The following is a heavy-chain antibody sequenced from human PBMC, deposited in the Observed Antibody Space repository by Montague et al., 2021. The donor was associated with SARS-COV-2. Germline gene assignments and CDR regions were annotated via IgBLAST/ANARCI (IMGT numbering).Heavy chain of an antibody. CDR2: INHSGST. J-gene: IGHJ2*01. Sequence: SETLSLTCAVYGGSFSDYYWSWIRQPPGKGLEWIGEINHSGSTNYNPSLRSRVTISVDTSKNQFSLKLSAVTAADTAVYYCARGAPTISMILVVMTGAGWYFDLWGRGTLVTASS. CDR1: GGSFSDYY. CDR3: ARGAPTISMILVVMTGAGWYFDL. V-gene: IGHV4-34*01. D-gene: IGHD3-22*01.